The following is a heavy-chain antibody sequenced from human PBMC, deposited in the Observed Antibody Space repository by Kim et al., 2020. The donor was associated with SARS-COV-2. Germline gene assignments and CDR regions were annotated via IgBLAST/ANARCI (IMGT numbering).Heavy chain of an antibody. CDR3: LKGLYFVDY. Sequence: GGSLRLSCAASGFAFSSIAMNWVRQAPGRGLEWVSTISYSGTNYADSVKGRFTISRDDSKNTLYLQMNSLRAEDTAIYYCLKGLYFVDYWGQGTLVTV. J-gene: IGHJ4*02. V-gene: IGHV3-23*01. CDR2: ISYSGT. D-gene: IGHD3-10*01. CDR1: GFAFSSIA.